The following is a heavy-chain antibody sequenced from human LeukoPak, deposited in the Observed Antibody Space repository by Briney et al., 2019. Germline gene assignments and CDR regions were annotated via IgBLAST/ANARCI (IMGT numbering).Heavy chain of an antibody. Sequence: GGSLRLSCAASGFTFRTYAMSWVRQAPGKGLEWVSAVRGSGSDTYYADSVKGRFTISRDNAKNSLYLQLNSLRAEDTAVYYCTREDNWYFDLWGRGALVTVSS. J-gene: IGHJ2*01. CDR2: VRGSGSDT. V-gene: IGHV3-23*01. CDR1: GFTFRTYA. CDR3: TREDNWYFDL.